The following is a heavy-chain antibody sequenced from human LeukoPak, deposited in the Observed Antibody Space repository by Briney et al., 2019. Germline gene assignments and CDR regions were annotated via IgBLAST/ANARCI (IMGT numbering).Heavy chain of an antibody. Sequence: GGALRVACAASGCTFTIYGMHWVRQAPSIALYWVAFIRYHGSNQYHTDSVKGRFTISRDNSQNTLSLQMNSLRTEDTAMYFCARDLGMGTRIDYWGQGTLVTVSS. D-gene: IGHD1/OR15-1a*01. CDR3: ARDLGMGTRIDY. CDR2: IRYHGSNQ. J-gene: IGHJ4*02. CDR1: GCTFTIYG. V-gene: IGHV3-30*02.